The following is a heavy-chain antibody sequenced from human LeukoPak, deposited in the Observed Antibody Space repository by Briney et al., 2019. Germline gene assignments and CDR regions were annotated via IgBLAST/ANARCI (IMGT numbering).Heavy chain of an antibody. CDR3: ARGIAVAGTETYYYGMDV. CDR1: GFTFSSYG. D-gene: IGHD6-19*01. J-gene: IGHJ6*02. Sequence: GRSLRLSCAASGFTFSSYGMHWVRQAPGKGLEWVAVISYDGSNKYYADSVKGRFTISRDNAKNSLYLQMNSLRAEDTAVYYCARGIAVAGTETYYYGMDVWGQGTTVTVSS. CDR2: ISYDGSNK. V-gene: IGHV3-30*03.